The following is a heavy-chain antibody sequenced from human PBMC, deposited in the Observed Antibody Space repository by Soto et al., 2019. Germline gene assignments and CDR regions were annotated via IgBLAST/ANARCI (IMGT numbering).Heavy chain of an antibody. J-gene: IGHJ4*02. Sequence: QVQLVESGGGLVKPGGSLRLSCAASGFTFSDYYMSWIRQAPGKGLEWVSYISSSSSYTNYADSVKGRFTISRDNAKNSLYLQMNSLRAEDTAAYYCARVPTAGYCSGGSCYSYLDYWGQGTLVTVSS. V-gene: IGHV3-11*06. CDR2: ISSSSSYT. D-gene: IGHD2-15*01. CDR1: GFTFSDYY. CDR3: ARVPTAGYCSGGSCYSYLDY.